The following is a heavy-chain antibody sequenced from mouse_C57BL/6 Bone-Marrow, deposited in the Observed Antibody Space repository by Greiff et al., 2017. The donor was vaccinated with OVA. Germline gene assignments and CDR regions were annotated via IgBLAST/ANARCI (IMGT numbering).Heavy chain of an antibody. Sequence: EVKLEESGGGLVQSGRSLRLSCATSGFTFSDFYMEWVRQAPGKGLEWIAASRNKANDYTTEYHASVKGRFIVSRDTSQSILYLMMNALRAEDTAIYYCARDAPHDYGSPWYFDVWGTGTTVTVSS. CDR3: ARDAPHDYGSPWYFDV. V-gene: IGHV7-1*01. D-gene: IGHD1-1*01. J-gene: IGHJ1*03. CDR2: SRNKANDYTT. CDR1: GFTFSDFY.